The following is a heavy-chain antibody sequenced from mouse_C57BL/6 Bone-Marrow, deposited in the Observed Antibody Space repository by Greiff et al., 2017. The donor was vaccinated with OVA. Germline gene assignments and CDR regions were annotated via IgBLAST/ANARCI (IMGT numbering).Heavy chain of an antibody. CDR1: GYTFTSYW. J-gene: IGHJ2*01. Sequence: QVQLQQPGAELVKPGASVKLSCKASGYTFTSYWMPWVKQRPGQGLEWIGMIHPNSGSTNYNEKFKSKATLTVDKSSSTAYMQLSSLTSEDSAVYYCARPITPENGYFDYWGQGTTLTVSS. V-gene: IGHV1-64*01. CDR3: ARPITPENGYFDY. D-gene: IGHD1-2*01. CDR2: IHPNSGST.